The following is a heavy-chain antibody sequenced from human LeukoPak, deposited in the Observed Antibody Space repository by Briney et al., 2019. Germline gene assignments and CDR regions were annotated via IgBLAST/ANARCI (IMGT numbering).Heavy chain of an antibody. V-gene: IGHV3-23*01. J-gene: IGHJ4*02. CDR3: AKDVCTSPRCLLYFDS. CDR2: ISGFNT. CDR1: GFAFSNYA. Sequence: PGGSLRLSRTTSGFAFSNYAMNWVRQAPGKGPEWVSGISGFNTYYADSAKGRFTIFRDNSKNVLYLQMDRLRAEDTAVYSCAKDVCTSPRCLLYFDSWGQGTLVTVSS. D-gene: IGHD2-8*01.